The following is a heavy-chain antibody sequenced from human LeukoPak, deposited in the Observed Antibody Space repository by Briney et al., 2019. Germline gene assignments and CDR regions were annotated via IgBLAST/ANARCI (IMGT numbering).Heavy chain of an antibody. CDR1: GFTFSSYG. J-gene: IGHJ4*02. D-gene: IGHD3-22*01. V-gene: IGHV3-30*02. CDR2: IRYDGSNK. CDR3: ARGVHYYDSSGYYFDY. Sequence: GGSLRLSCAASGFTFSSYGMHWVRQAPGKGLEWVAFIRYDGSNKYYADSVKGRFTISRDNSKNTLYLQMNSLRAEDTALYYCARGVHYYDSSGYYFDYWGQGTLVTVSS.